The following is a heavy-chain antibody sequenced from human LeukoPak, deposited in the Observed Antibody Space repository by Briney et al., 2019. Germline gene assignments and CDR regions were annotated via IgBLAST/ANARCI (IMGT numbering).Heavy chain of an antibody. CDR1: GGSFSGYY. CDR2: INHSGST. J-gene: IGHJ4*02. D-gene: IGHD3-22*01. CDR3: ARGGGYYHAGPYCFDY. Sequence: SETLSLTCAVYGGSFSGYYWSWIRQPPGKGLEWIGEINHSGSTNYNPSLKSRVTISVDTSKNQFSLKLSSVTAADTAVYYYARGGGYYHAGPYCFDYWGQGTLVTVSP. V-gene: IGHV4-34*01.